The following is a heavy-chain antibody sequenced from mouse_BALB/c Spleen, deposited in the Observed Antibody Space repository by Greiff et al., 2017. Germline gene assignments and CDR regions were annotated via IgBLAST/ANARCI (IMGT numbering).Heavy chain of an antibody. D-gene: IGHD2-14*01. Sequence: EVKFVESGGGLVKPGGSLNLSCAASGFTLSDYYMYWVRQTPEKRLEWVATIIDGGSYTYYPDSVKGRFTISRDNAKNNLYLQMSSLKSEDTAMYYCARRDRYDWYFDVWGAGTTVTVSA. V-gene: IGHV5-4*02. CDR2: IIDGGSYT. J-gene: IGHJ1*01. CDR3: ARRDRYDWYFDV. CDR1: GFTLSDYY.